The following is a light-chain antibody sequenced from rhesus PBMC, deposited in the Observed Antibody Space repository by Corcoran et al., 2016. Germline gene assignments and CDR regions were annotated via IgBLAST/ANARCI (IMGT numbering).Light chain of an antibody. CDR3: HRYISAPPA. J-gene: IGKJ1*01. V-gene: IGKV1-21*01. CDR2: KAS. CDR1: QGISSW. Sequence: DIQMTQSPSSLSASAGDRVTITSRVSQGISSWLAWYQQKPGKALKLLMYKASSLQSGVPSRVSGSGSGKDVTLTISSLQPEDFATYYYHRYISAPPAFGQGTKVEIE.